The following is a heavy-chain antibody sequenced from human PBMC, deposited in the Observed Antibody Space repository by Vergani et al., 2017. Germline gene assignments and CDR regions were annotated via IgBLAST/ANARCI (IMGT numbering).Heavy chain of an antibody. CDR3: SAQTQSCHDY. J-gene: IGHJ4*02. D-gene: IGHD3-10*01. CDR2: ISWNSGAV. V-gene: IGHV3-9*01. CDR1: GITFWKFG. Sequence: EVDLVESGGGLAQPGGSLRLSCEASGITFWKFGMHWVRQGPGKGLEWVSGISWNSGAVDYADSVRGRFTISRDNAKNSLFLEMNSLRFEDTAVYFCSAQTQSCHDYWGQGTLVAVSS.